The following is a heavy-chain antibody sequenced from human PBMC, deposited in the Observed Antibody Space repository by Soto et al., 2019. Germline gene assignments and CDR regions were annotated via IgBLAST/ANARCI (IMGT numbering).Heavy chain of an antibody. CDR2: IYWDDDE. V-gene: IGHV2-5*02. CDR1: GFSLTTAGVG. CDR3: AHSRNLITEDAQVGDVDY. Sequence: QINLKESGPTLVKPTQPLTLTCSFSGFSLTTAGVGVGWVRQSPGEALEWLALIYWDDDERYSPSLKTRLTITKDTSKNQGVLKMTIMARVDTATYYCAHSRNLITEDAQVGDVDYWGQGTLVTVSS. D-gene: IGHD3-10*01. J-gene: IGHJ4*02.